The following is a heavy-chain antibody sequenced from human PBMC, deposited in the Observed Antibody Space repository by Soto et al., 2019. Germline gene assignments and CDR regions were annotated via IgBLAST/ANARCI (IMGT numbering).Heavy chain of an antibody. V-gene: IGHV1-3*01. J-gene: IGHJ4*02. D-gene: IGHD3-10*01. CDR3: AREMMLRGVMPPFLDF. CDR2: IYPGNGKT. Sequence: QDQLVQSGTEVKKPGASVKVSCKASGYIFKTYNIHWVRQAPGQRPEWMGWIYPGNGKTKYSWKFQDRVTISSDTFASTAYMDLSDLRSEDTAVYYCAREMMLRGVMPPFLDFWGQGTLVTVSS. CDR1: GYIFKTYN.